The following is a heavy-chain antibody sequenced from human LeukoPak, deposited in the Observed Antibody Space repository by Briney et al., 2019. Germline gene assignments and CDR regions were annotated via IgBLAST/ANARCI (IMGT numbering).Heavy chain of an antibody. V-gene: IGHV3-7*01. CDR3: ARGAGYNYPYYFDY. J-gene: IGHJ4*02. D-gene: IGHD5-24*01. Sequence: GGSLRLSCAASGFIFSSYWMSWVRQAPGKGLEWVANINQDGSGKYHVDSVKGRFAISRDNAKNSLYLQMNSLRAEDTAVYYCARGAGYNYPYYFDYWGQGTLVTVSS. CDR2: INQDGSGK. CDR1: GFIFSSYW.